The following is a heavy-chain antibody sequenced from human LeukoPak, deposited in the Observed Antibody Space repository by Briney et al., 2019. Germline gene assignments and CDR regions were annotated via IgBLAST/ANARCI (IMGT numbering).Heavy chain of an antibody. Sequence: PSETLSLTFNVSGGSIIGNSTDYWGWVRQPPGKGLEWIATIHHSGGTYDNPSLKGRVTISVDTSKNQFSLTLTSVTAADTAVYYCARQQSSSFLRRGYIESWGQGTLVTVSS. CDR1: GGSIIGNSTDY. CDR3: ARQQSSSFLRRGYIES. V-gene: IGHV4-39*01. D-gene: IGHD6-13*01. J-gene: IGHJ4*02. CDR2: IHHSGGT.